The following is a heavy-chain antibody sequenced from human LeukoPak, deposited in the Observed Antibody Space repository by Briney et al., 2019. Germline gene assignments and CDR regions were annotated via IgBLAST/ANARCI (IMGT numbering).Heavy chain of an antibody. V-gene: IGHV3-72*01. Sequence: GGSLRLSCAASGFTVSSNYMSRVRQAPGKGLEWVGRIRNKENGYTTEYGASVKGSFTISRDDSQNSLYLQMNSLKTEDTGVYFCARVVCPFCTTGYGMDVWGHGTTVTVSS. J-gene: IGHJ6*02. D-gene: IGHD2-8*01. CDR1: GFTVSSNY. CDR3: ARVVCPFCTTGYGMDV. CDR2: IRNKENGYTT.